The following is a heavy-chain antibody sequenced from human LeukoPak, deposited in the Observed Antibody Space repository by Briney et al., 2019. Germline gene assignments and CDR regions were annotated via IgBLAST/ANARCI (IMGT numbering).Heavy chain of an antibody. CDR2: IGGDAVST. Sequence: GGSLRLSCAASGFTFSSYAMSWVRQARGKGLEWVSAIGGDAVSTYYADSVKGRFSISRDNSKNTLYLQMNSLRADDTAVYYCAKDLWKADYWGQGTLVTVSS. CDR3: AKDLWKADY. CDR1: GFTFSSYA. D-gene: IGHD3-3*01. J-gene: IGHJ4*02. V-gene: IGHV3-23*01.